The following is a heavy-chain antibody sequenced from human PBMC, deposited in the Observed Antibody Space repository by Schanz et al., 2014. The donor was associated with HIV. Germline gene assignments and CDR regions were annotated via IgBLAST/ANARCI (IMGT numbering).Heavy chain of an antibody. Sequence: QVQLVESGGGVVQPGRSLRLSCAASEFTFSSYGMHWVRQAPGKGLEWAAVIWYDGSNKYYADSVKGRFTISRDNSKNMLYLQMNSLRAEDTAVYYCAREYYSRNWNWFDPWGQGTLVTVSS. D-gene: IGHD6-13*01. J-gene: IGHJ5*02. V-gene: IGHV3-33*08. CDR2: IWYDGSNK. CDR1: EFTFSSYG. CDR3: AREYYSRNWNWFDP.